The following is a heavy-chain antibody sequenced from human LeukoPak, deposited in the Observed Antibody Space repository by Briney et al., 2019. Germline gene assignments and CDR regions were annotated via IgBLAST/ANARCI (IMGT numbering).Heavy chain of an antibody. CDR3: ARDYVEMSTIRDFGY. D-gene: IGHD5-24*01. V-gene: IGHV1-18*04. CDR2: ISAYNGDT. CDR1: GYTFTDYY. Sequence: ASVKVSCKASGYTFTDYYINWVRQAPGQGLEWMGWISAYNGDTRYAQKFQGRVTMTTDTSTSTAYMELRSLRSDDTAVYFCARDYVEMSTIRDFGYWGQGTLVTVSS. J-gene: IGHJ4*02.